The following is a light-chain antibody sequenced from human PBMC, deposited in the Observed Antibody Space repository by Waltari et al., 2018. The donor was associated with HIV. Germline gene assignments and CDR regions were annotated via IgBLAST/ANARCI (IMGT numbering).Light chain of an antibody. V-gene: IGKV4-1*01. CDR1: QSLSDPSSQRDY. CDR2: WAS. Sequence: DIVLTQSPHSLAVSLGERATIRCTSSQSLSDPSSQRDYLARFQQKPGQPPRLLLYWASTRESGVPARFSGSGSGTDFTLTISSLQAEDVALYFCHQFYVTPETFGPGT. J-gene: IGKJ3*01. CDR3: HQFYVTPET.